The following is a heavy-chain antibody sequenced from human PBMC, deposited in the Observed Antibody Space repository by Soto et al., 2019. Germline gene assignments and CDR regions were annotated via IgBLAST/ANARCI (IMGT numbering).Heavy chain of an antibody. CDR1: GYTFTGYY. D-gene: IGHD5-18*01. J-gene: IGHJ5*02. CDR3: ARPLVDTAYNWFDP. CDR2: INPNSGGT. Sequence: GASVKVSCKASGYTFTGYYMHWVRQAPGQGLEWMGWINPNSGGTNYAQKFQGRVTMTRDTSISTAYMELSRLRSDDTAVYYCARPLVDTAYNWFDPWGQGTLVTVS. V-gene: IGHV1-2*02.